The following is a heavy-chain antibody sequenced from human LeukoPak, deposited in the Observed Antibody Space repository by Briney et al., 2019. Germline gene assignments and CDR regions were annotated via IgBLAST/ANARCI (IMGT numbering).Heavy chain of an antibody. CDR2: ISYDGSNK. J-gene: IGHJ4*02. Sequence: GGSLRLSCAASGFTFSSYAMHWVRQAPGKGLEWVAVISYDGSNKYYADTAKGRFTISRDNSKNTLYLQMNSLRAEDTAVYYCARIAVAGTSDYWGQGTLVTVSS. CDR3: ARIAVAGTSDY. D-gene: IGHD6-19*01. V-gene: IGHV3-30-3*01. CDR1: GFTFSSYA.